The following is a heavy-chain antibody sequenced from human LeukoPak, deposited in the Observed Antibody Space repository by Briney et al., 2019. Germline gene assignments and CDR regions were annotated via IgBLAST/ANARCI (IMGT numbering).Heavy chain of an antibody. Sequence: GGSLRLSCAASGFTVSSNYMSWVRQAPGKGLEWVSVIYSGGSTYYADSVKGRFTISRDNSKNTLYLQMNSLRAEDTAVYYCAREGGGIAAAGTDQAFDIWGQGTMVTVSS. CDR3: AREGGGIAAAGTDQAFDI. CDR1: GFTVSSNY. CDR2: IYSGGST. V-gene: IGHV3-53*01. J-gene: IGHJ3*02. D-gene: IGHD6-13*01.